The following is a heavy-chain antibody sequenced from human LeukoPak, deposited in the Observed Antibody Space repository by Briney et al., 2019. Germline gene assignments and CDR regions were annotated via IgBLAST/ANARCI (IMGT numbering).Heavy chain of an antibody. Sequence: PGGSLRLSCAASGFTFSSYPMHWVRQAPGKGLVWVAVISYDGSNKYYADSVKGRFTISRDNSKNTLYLQMNSLRAEDTAVYYCAREPDGSGSYFDYWGQGALVTASS. D-gene: IGHD3-10*01. V-gene: IGHV3-30-3*01. CDR1: GFTFSSYP. J-gene: IGHJ4*02. CDR2: ISYDGSNK. CDR3: AREPDGSGSYFDY.